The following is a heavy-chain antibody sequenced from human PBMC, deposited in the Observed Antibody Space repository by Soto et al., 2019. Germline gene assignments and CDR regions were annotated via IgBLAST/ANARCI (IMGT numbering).Heavy chain of an antibody. J-gene: IGHJ1*01. V-gene: IGHV1-46*01. CDR2: VNPSGGST. Sequence: ASVKVSCKASGYLFTAYSMHWVRLAPGQGLEWMGVVNPSGGSTKYAQNFQGRVTMTRDTSTTTIYMELSSLRSDDTAIYYCAREENCSGGTCYSEYFQRWGQGTLVTRLL. CDR1: GYLFTAYS. CDR3: AREENCSGGTCYSEYFQR. D-gene: IGHD2-15*01.